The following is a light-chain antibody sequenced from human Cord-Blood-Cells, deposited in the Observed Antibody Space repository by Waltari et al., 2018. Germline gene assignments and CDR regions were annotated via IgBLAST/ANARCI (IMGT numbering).Light chain of an antibody. J-gene: IGKJ4*01. CDR2: GAS. V-gene: IGKV3-20*01. CDR1: QSVSSSY. CDR3: QQYGSSPPIT. Sequence: EIVLTPPPGTLSLSPGERATLSCRASQSVSSSYLAWYQQKPGQAPRLLIYGASSRATGIPDRFSGSGSGTDFTLTISRLEPEDFAVYYCQQYGSSPPITFGGGTKVEIK.